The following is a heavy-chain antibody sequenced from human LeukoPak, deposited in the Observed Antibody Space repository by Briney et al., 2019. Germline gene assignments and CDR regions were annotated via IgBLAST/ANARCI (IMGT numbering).Heavy chain of an antibody. D-gene: IGHD2-15*01. CDR3: ARDNGCSGGSCYRWFDP. J-gene: IGHJ5*02. CDR1: GGPVSSGSYY. CDR2: IYYSGST. V-gene: IGHV4-61*01. Sequence: SEPLSLPCTVSGGPVSSGSYYWSWIRQPPGKGLEWIGYIYYSGSTNYNPSLTSRVTISVDTSKNQFSLKLSSVTAADTAVYYCARDNGCSGGSCYRWFDPWGQGTLVTVS.